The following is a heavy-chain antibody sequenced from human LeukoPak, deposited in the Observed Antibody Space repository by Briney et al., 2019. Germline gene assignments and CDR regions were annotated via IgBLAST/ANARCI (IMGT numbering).Heavy chain of an antibody. Sequence: SETLSLTCTVSGGSISGYYWSWIRQPPGEGLEWIGYISSGNTNYNPSLKSRVSISVDTSKNQFSLRLSSVTAADTAVYYCARRTFGGVIAYWGQGTLVTVSS. CDR3: ARRTFGGVIAY. J-gene: IGHJ4*02. CDR1: GGSISGYY. CDR2: ISSGNT. V-gene: IGHV4-59*12. D-gene: IGHD3-16*02.